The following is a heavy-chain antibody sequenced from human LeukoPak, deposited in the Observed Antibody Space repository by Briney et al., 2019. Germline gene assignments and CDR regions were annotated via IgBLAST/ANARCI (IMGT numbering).Heavy chain of an antibody. CDR2: INPNSGGT. V-gene: IGHV1-2*02. Sequence: ASVKVSCKASGYTFTGYYMHWVRQAPGQGLEWMGWINPNSGGTNYAQKFQGRVTMTRDTSISTAYMELRRLRSDDTAVYYCARDRDDFWSGYYAKPNYYMDVWGKGTRSPAP. CDR3: ARDRDDFWSGYYAKPNYYMDV. J-gene: IGHJ6*03. D-gene: IGHD3-3*01. CDR1: GYTFTGYY.